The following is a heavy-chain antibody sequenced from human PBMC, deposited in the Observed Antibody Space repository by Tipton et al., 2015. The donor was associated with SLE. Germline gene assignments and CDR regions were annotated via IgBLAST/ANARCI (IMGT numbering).Heavy chain of an antibody. V-gene: IGHV3-21*01. CDR1: GFTFSSYS. CDR3: ARRTVAVETYDAFDI. D-gene: IGHD5-24*01. CDR2: ISSSSSYI. Sequence: SLRLSCAASGFTFSSYSMNWVRQAPGKGLEWVSSISSSSSYIYYADSVKGRFTISRDNAKNSLYLQMNSLRAEDTAVYYCARRTVAVETYDAFDIWGQGTMVTVPS. J-gene: IGHJ3*02.